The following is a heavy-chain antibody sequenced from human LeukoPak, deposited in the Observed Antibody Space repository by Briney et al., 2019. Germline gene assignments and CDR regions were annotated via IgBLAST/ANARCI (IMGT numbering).Heavy chain of an antibody. CDR3: ARDDLSFNYDGTINWFHP. CDR1: GGTCSSYA. D-gene: IGHD4-23*01. V-gene: IGHV1-69*01. CDR2: IIPIFGTA. J-gene: IGHJ5*02. Sequence: SVTLSCTASGGTCSSYAFSWGRLAPGQGLEWMGGIIPIFGTANYAQKFQGRVTITADESTSTAYMELSSLRSEDTAVYYCARDDLSFNYDGTINWFHPWGQGSMLTVSS.